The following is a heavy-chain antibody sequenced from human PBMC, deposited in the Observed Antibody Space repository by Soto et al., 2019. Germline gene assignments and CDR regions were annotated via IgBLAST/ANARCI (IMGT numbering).Heavy chain of an antibody. CDR1: GGSFSGYY. Sequence: SETLSLTCAVYGGSFSGYYWSWIRQPPGKGLEWIGEINHSGSTNYNPSLKSRVTISVDTSKNQFSLKLSSVTAADTAVYYCARGGNLRPNWFDPWGQGTLVTVSS. D-gene: IGHD5-12*01. CDR3: ARGGNLRPNWFDP. V-gene: IGHV4-34*01. CDR2: INHSGST. J-gene: IGHJ5*02.